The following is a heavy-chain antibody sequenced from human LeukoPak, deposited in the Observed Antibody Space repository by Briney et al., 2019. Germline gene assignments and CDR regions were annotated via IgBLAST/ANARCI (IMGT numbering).Heavy chain of an antibody. CDR1: GFTFSDYY. Sequence: GGSLRLSCAASGFTFSDYYMSWIRQAPGKGLEWVSYISSGSTIYYADSVKGRFTISRDNAKNSLYLQMNSLRAEDTAVYYCARGWLVGDYWGQGTLVTVSS. V-gene: IGHV3-11*01. CDR2: ISSGSTI. J-gene: IGHJ4*02. CDR3: ARGWLVGDY. D-gene: IGHD6-19*01.